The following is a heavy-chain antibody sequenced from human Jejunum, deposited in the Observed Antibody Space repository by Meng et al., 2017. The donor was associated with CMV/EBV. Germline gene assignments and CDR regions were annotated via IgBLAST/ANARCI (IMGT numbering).Heavy chain of an antibody. J-gene: IGHJ6*02. V-gene: IGHV3-48*03. CDR2: ISTGGRTI. CDR3: ARDRYCHNGVCYAFPPPYYYGMDV. Sequence: WVRQAPGKGLEGVSYISTGGRTIYYADSVKGRFTISRDNAKNSLYLQMNSLRAEDTAVYYCARDRYCHNGVCYAFPPPYYYGMDVWGQGTTVTVSS. D-gene: IGHD2-8*01.